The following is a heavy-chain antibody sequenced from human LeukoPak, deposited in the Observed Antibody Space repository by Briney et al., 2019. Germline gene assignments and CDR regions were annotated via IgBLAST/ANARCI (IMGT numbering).Heavy chain of an antibody. Sequence: SETLSLTCTVSGGSISSSSYYWGWIRQPPGKGLEWIGSIYYSGSTYYNPSLKSRVTISVDTSKNQFSLKLSSVTAADTAVYYCARRPDSSSEGFDYWGQGTLVTVSS. J-gene: IGHJ4*02. V-gene: IGHV4-39*01. CDR2: IYYSGST. D-gene: IGHD6-6*01. CDR1: GGSISSSSYY. CDR3: ARRPDSSSEGFDY.